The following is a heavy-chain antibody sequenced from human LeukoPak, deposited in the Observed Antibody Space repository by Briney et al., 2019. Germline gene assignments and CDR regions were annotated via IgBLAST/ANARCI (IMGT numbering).Heavy chain of an antibody. CDR1: GFTFSSSW. V-gene: IGHV3-7*01. Sequence: GGSLRLSCAAPGFTFSSSWMTWVRKAPGKGLEWVASIREDGSEKTSVDSVKGRFTISRDNAKNSLYLQMDSLRAEDTAVYYCARGPTNGQAFDYWGQGTLVSVSS. CDR3: ARGPTNGQAFDY. J-gene: IGHJ4*02. D-gene: IGHD2-8*01. CDR2: IREDGSEK.